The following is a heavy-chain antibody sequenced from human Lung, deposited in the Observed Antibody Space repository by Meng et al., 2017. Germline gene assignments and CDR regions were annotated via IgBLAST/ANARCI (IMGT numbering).Heavy chain of an antibody. Sequence: QDAGPGLVKLSGTLSPTCAVSVGSISSSNWWSWVRQPPGKGLEWIGEIYHSGSTNYNPSLKSRVTISVDKSKNQFSLKLSSVTAADTAVYYCARGSITMVRGVSVFDPWGQGTLVTVSS. CDR1: VGSISSSNW. D-gene: IGHD3-10*01. V-gene: IGHV4-4*02. CDR3: ARGSITMVRGVSVFDP. CDR2: IYHSGST. J-gene: IGHJ5*02.